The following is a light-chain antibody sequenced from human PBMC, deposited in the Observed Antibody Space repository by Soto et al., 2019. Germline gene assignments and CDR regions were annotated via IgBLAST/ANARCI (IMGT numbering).Light chain of an antibody. V-gene: IGLV1-44*01. Sequence: QSVLTQPPSASGTPGQRVTISCSGSSSNIGSYTVNWYQQLPGTAPQLLIYSNNQRPSGVPDRFSGSKSGTSASLAISGLQSEDEADYYCAAWDDSRNGVVFGGGTQLTVL. CDR1: SSNIGSYT. J-gene: IGLJ2*01. CDR3: AAWDDSRNGVV. CDR2: SNN.